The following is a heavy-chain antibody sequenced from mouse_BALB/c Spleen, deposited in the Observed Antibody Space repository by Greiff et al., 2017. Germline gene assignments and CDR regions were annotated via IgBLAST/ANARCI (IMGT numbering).Heavy chain of an antibody. J-gene: IGHJ4*01. CDR2: IWSDGST. V-gene: IGHV2-6-2*01. CDR1: GFSLTSYG. CDR3: ARYGNYDYYAMDY. Sequence: VMLVESGPDLVAPSQSLSITCTVSGFSLTSYGVHRVRQPPGKGLEWLVVIWSDGSTTYNSALKSRLSISKDNSKSQVFLKMNSLQTDDTAMYYCARYGNYDYYAMDYWGQGTSVTVSS. D-gene: IGHD2-1*01.